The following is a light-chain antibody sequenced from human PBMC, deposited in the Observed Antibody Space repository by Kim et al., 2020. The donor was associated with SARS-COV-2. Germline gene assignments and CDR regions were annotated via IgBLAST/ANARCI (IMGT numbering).Light chain of an antibody. Sequence: GRSITLSCTGTSSDVGSYNLVSWYQQHPGKAPKLMIYEGSKRPSGVSNRFSGSKSGNTASLTISGLQAEDEADYYCCSYAGSSLYVFGTGTKVTVL. CDR1: SSDVGSYNL. J-gene: IGLJ1*01. V-gene: IGLV2-23*01. CDR3: CSYAGSSLYV. CDR2: EGS.